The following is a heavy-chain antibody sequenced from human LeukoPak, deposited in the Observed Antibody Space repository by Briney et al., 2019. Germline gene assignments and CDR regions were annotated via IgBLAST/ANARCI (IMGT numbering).Heavy chain of an antibody. CDR1: GYTFTGYY. J-gene: IGHJ6*01. CDR2: INPNSGGT. D-gene: IGHD3-22*01. Sequence: ASVKLSCKASGYTFTGYYMHWVRQAPGQGLEWMGWINPNSGGTNYAQKFQGRVTRTRDTSISTAYMGLSRLRSDDTAVYYCARYYYDSSGYQDGMDVWGQETTVTVSS. V-gene: IGHV1-2*02. CDR3: ARYYYDSSGYQDGMDV.